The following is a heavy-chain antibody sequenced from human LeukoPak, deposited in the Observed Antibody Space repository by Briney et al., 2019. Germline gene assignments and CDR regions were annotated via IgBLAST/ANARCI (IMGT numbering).Heavy chain of an antibody. D-gene: IGHD3-16*01. CDR3: ARGRGTSVYFDF. J-gene: IGHJ4*02. CDR1: GFTFSSYS. CDR2: ISSSSSAL. V-gene: IGHV3-48*01. Sequence: PGGSLRLSCAASGFTFSSYSMNRVRQSPGKGLEWISYISSSSSALYYGDSVKGRFTISRDSATNSVSLQMDSLRPEDTAVYYCARGRGTSVYFDFWGQGTLVTVSS.